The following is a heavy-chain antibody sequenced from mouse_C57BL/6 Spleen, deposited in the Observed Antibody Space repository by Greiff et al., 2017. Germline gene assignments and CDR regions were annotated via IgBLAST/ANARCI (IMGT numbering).Heavy chain of an antibody. CDR3: ARWGIITTVVARDYAMDY. J-gene: IGHJ4*01. CDR2: IDPNSGGT. Sequence: QSCKASGYTFTSYWMHWVKQRPGRGLEWIGRIDPNSGGTKYNEKFKSKATLTVDKPSSTAYMQLSSLTSEDSAVYYCARWGIITTVVARDYAMDYWGQGTSVTVSS. D-gene: IGHD1-1*01. V-gene: IGHV1-72*01. CDR1: GYTFTSYW.